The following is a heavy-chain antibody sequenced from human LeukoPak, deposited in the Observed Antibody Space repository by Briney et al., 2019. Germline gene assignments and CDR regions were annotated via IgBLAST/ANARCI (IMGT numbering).Heavy chain of an antibody. Sequence: PGGSLRLSCAASGFTFRNYGMHWVRLAPGKGLEWVAFIRYDGSIKYYVDSVKGRFTVSRDNSKNTLYLQINSLRAEDTAVYYCAKDVNVGGDYFDYWGQGTLVTVSS. CDR1: GFTFRNYG. D-gene: IGHD3-10*01. CDR2: IRYDGSIK. V-gene: IGHV3-30*02. J-gene: IGHJ4*02. CDR3: AKDVNVGGDYFDY.